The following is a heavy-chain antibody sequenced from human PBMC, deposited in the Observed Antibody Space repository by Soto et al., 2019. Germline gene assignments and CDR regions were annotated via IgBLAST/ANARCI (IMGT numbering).Heavy chain of an antibody. CDR1: GGTFSSYA. D-gene: IGHD5-12*01. V-gene: IGHV1-69*13. CDR2: IIPIFGTA. J-gene: IGHJ6*02. Sequence: SVKVSCKASGGTFSSYAISWVRQAPGQGLEWMGGIIPIFGTANYAQKFQGRVTITADESTSTAYMELSSLRSEDTAVYYCARGYSGYDRWGVYYGMDVWGQGTTVTVSS. CDR3: ARGYSGYDRWGVYYGMDV.